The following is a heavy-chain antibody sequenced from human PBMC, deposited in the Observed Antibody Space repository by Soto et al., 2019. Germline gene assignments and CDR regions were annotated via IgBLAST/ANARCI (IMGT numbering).Heavy chain of an antibody. CDR3: ARAIYCSGGSCYSKYYYYYGMDV. J-gene: IGHJ6*02. CDR2: INHSGST. V-gene: IGHV4-34*01. D-gene: IGHD2-15*01. Sequence: ASETLSLTXAVYGGSFSGYYWSWIRQPPGKGLEWIGEINHSGSTNYNPSLKSRVTISVDTSKNQFSLKLSSVTAADTAVHYCARAIYCSGGSCYSKYYYYYGMDVWGQGTTVTVSS. CDR1: GGSFSGYY.